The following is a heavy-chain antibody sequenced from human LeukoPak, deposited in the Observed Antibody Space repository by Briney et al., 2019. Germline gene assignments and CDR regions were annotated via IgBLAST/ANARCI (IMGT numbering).Heavy chain of an antibody. D-gene: IGHD6-19*01. CDR1: GFTFRIYA. J-gene: IGHJ4*02. CDR3: AKELYGWYYDY. CDR2: ISGSDGST. V-gene: IGHV3-23*01. Sequence: PGGSLRLSCAASGFTFRIYAMSWVRQAPGKGLEWVSTISGSDGSTNYADSVKGRFSISRDNSKNTLYLQMKSLRAEDTAVYYCAKELYGWYYDYRGQGTLVTVSS.